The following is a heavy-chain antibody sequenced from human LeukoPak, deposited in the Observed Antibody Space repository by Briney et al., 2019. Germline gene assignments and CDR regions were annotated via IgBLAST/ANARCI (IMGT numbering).Heavy chain of an antibody. V-gene: IGHV4-34*01. Sequence: PSETLSLTCNVYSGSFGGYYWSWIRQPPGKGLEWIGEINHSGSTSYNPSLKSRVSISVDASKNQFSLKLSSVTAADTAVYYCARSSLRFLEWLLFDPWGQGTLVTVSS. CDR1: SGSFGGYY. D-gene: IGHD3-3*01. CDR3: ARSSLRFLEWLLFDP. CDR2: INHSGST. J-gene: IGHJ5*02.